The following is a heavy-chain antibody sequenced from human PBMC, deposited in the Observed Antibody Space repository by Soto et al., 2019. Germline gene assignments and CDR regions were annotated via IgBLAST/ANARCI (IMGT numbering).Heavy chain of an antibody. D-gene: IGHD5-12*01. J-gene: IGHJ4*02. CDR1: GGSFSGYY. V-gene: IGHV4-34*01. Sequence: QVQLQQWGAGLLKPSETLSLTCAVYGGSFSGYYWGWIRQPPGKGLEWIGEINHSGSTNYNPSLKSRVTISVDTSKNQFSLKLSSVTAADTAVYYCARGMYSGYDNPFDYWGQGTLVTVSS. CDR3: ARGMYSGYDNPFDY. CDR2: INHSGST.